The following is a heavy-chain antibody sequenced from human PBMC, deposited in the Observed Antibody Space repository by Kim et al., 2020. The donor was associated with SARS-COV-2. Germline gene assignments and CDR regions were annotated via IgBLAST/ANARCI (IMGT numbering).Heavy chain of an antibody. CDR3: AREAGRYASGSRDY. D-gene: IGHD3-10*01. J-gene: IGHJ4*02. CDR2: INSDGSST. CDR1: GFTFSSYW. Sequence: GGSLRLSCAASGFTFSSYWMHWVRQAPGKGLMWVSRINSDGSSTDYADSVKGRFTISRDNAKNTLYLQMNSLRAEDTAVYYCAREAGRYASGSRDYWGQGTLVTVSS. V-gene: IGHV3-74*01.